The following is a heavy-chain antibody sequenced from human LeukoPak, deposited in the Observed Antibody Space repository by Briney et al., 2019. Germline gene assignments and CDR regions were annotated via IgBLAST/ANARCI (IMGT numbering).Heavy chain of an antibody. J-gene: IGHJ4*02. V-gene: IGHV3-7*01. CDR2: INPDGNKK. Sequence: GGSLRLSCAVSGLTFSSSWMDWVRQAPGKGLEWVASINPDGNKKYSADSVKGRFTTSRDNAENSLYLQMNSLRVEDTAFYYCARDLAYSRLDYWGQGMLVTVSS. CDR3: ARDLAYSRLDY. CDR1: GLTFSSSW. D-gene: IGHD5-18*01.